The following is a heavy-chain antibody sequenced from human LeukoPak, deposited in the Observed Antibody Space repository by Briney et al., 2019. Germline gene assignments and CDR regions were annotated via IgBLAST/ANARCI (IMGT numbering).Heavy chain of an antibody. V-gene: IGHV4-39*07. CDR3: ARGYCSGGSCYSYYYYNYMDV. J-gene: IGHJ6*03. Sequence: ASETLSLTCTVSGDSISSISYYWGWIRQPPGKGRERIGSIYYSIITYYHPALKSRVTISVDRSKNQFSMKLRSVTAADTAVYYCARGYCSGGSCYSYYYYNYMDVWGKGTTVSVFS. CDR2: IYYSIIT. D-gene: IGHD2-15*01. CDR1: GDSISSISYY.